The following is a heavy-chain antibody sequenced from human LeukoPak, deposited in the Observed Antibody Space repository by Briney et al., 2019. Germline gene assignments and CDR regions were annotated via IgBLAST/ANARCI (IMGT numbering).Heavy chain of an antibody. CDR3: ATYHYDSSGNYRGAFDI. D-gene: IGHD3-22*01. Sequence: GGSLRLSCAGSGFTFSNYWMSWVRQAPGKGLEWVANIKPDGSEKNFVDSVKGRFTISRDNAKNSLYLQMNTLRAEDTAVYYCATYHYDSSGNYRGAFDIWGQGTMVTVSS. CDR1: GFTFSNYW. CDR2: IKPDGSEK. J-gene: IGHJ3*02. V-gene: IGHV3-7*02.